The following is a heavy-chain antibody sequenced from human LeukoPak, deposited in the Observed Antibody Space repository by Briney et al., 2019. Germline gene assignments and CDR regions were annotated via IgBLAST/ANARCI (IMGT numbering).Heavy chain of an antibody. CDR1: GGSISSYY. CDR2: IYYSGST. CDR3: ARLGYYYDGSGYYYEELFDY. Sequence: SETLSLTCTVSGGSISSYYWSWVRQPPGKGLEWIGYIYYSGSTNYNPSLKSRVTISVDTSKNQFSLKLSSVTAADTAVYYCARLGYYYDGSGYYYEELFDYWGQGTLVTVSS. J-gene: IGHJ4*02. V-gene: IGHV4-59*08. D-gene: IGHD3-22*01.